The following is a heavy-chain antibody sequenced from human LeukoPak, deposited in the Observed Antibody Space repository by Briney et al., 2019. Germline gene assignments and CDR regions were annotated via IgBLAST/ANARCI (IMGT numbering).Heavy chain of an antibody. J-gene: IGHJ4*02. CDR1: GGSISSYY. Sequence: SETLSLTCTVSGGSISSYYWSWIRQPPGKGLEWIGYIYYSGSTNYNPSLKSRVTISVDTSKNQFSLKLSSVTAADTAVYYCARVLGRVAAPDYWGQGTLVTVSS. CDR2: IYYSGST. D-gene: IGHD2-15*01. CDR3: ARVLGRVAAPDY. V-gene: IGHV4-59*01.